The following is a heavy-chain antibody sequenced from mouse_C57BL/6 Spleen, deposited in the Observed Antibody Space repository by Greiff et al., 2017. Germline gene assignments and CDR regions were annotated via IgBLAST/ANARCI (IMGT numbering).Heavy chain of an antibody. CDR2: IYPGDGDT. CDR3: ARSVGY. J-gene: IGHJ2*01. Sequence: VQLQQCGPELVKPGASVKISCKASGYAFSSSWMNWVKQRPGKGLEWIGRIYPGDGDTNYNGKFKGKATLTADKSSSTAYMQLSSLTSEDSAVYFCARSVGYWGQGTTLTVSS. D-gene: IGHD1-1*01. V-gene: IGHV1-82*01. CDR1: GYAFSSSW.